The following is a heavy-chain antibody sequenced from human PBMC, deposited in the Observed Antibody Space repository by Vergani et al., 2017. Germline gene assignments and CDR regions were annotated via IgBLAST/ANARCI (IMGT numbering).Heavy chain of an antibody. D-gene: IGHD1-1*01. CDR3: ARDGKVGVGIDY. CDR1: GGSISSYY. J-gene: IGHJ4*02. Sequence: QLQLQESGPGLVKPSETLSLTCTVSGGSISSYYWSWIRQPPGQGLGWIGYNYYSGSTNYNPSLKSRVTITVDTSKNQFSLKLGSVTAADTAVDYCARDGKVGVGIDYWGQGTLVTVSS. V-gene: IGHV4-59*01. CDR2: NYYSGST.